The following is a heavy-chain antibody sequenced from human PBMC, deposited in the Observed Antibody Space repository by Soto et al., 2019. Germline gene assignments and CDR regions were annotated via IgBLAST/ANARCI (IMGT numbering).Heavy chain of an antibody. CDR2: TYYGSKWYD. J-gene: IGHJ4*02. CDR3: AREPPWRYYGSGWVSPSQRSNYYFDY. CDR1: WDRVSSNTVA. V-gene: IGHV6-1*01. D-gene: IGHD3-10*01. Sequence: SQTLSLTCAISWDRVSSNTVAWNWIRQSPSRGLEWLGRTYYGSKWYDDYAESVKSRITINPDTSKNQFSLRLSSVTAADTAVYCCAREPPWRYYGSGWVSPSQRSNYYFDYWGQGTLVTVSS.